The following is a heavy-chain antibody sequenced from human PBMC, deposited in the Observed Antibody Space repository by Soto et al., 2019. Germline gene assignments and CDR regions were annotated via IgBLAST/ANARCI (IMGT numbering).Heavy chain of an antibody. CDR1: RVAFSKFI. CDR3: AKVRYSSPMGYYYGMDV. CDR2: IIPVFGTA. J-gene: IGHJ6*02. Sequence: SVKVSCKASRVAFSKFIVTWVRQAPGVGLEWVGGIIPVFGTANYAQKFQGRVTITADESTSTSYMEVNNLRSEDTAVYYCAKVRYSSPMGYYYGMDVWGQGTTVTVSS. V-gene: IGHV1-69*13. D-gene: IGHD2-2*01.